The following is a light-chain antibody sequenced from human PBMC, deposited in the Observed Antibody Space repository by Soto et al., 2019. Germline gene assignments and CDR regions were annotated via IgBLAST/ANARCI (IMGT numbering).Light chain of an antibody. CDR3: QSYDSSLSVVV. V-gene: IGLV1-40*01. CDR2: GNS. CDR1: RSNIGAGYD. Sequence: QSVLTQPPSVSGAPGQRVTNSCTGSRSNIGAGYDVHWYQQLPGTAPKLLIYGNSNRPSGVPDRFSGSKSGTSASLAITGLQAEDEADYYCQSYDSSLSVVVFGGGTKVTVL. J-gene: IGLJ2*01.